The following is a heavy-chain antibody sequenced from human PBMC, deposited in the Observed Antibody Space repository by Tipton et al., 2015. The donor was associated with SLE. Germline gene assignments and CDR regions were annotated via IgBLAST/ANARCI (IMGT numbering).Heavy chain of an antibody. CDR3: ARGGSYYDTSGYFYYFDN. CDR2: MNANSGNT. CDR1: GYTFSSHD. D-gene: IGHD3-22*01. J-gene: IGHJ4*02. Sequence: QLVQSGAEVKKPGASVKVSCKASGYTFSSHDINWVRQATGQGLEWMGWMNANSGNTDYAQKFQGRVTMTRDTSISTAYMELSSLRSEDTAVYYCARGGSYYDTSGYFYYFDNWGQGPLVTVSS. V-gene: IGHV1-8*01.